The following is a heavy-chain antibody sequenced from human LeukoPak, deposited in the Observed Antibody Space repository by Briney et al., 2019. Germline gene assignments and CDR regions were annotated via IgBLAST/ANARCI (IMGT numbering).Heavy chain of an antibody. CDR3: ARAFYDSSGYQVDY. Sequence: SETLSLTCTVSGGSISSYYWSWLRQPPGKGLEWIGYIYYSGSTNYNPSLKSRVTISVDTSKNQFSLKLSSVTAADTAVYYCARAFYDSSGYQVDYWGQGTLVTVSS. V-gene: IGHV4-59*01. CDR1: GGSISSYY. D-gene: IGHD3-22*01. CDR2: IYYSGST. J-gene: IGHJ4*02.